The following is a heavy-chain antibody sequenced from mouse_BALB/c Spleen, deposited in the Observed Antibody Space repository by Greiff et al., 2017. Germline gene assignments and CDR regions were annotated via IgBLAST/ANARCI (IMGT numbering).Heavy chain of an antibody. J-gene: IGHJ4*01. D-gene: IGHD2-1*01. V-gene: IGHV5-12-2*01. CDR3: ARESIGDGNYYAMDY. CDR1: GFTFSSYT. CDR2: ISNGGGST. Sequence: DVKLVESGGGLVQPGGSLKLSCAASGFTFSSYTMSWVRQTPEKRLEWVAYISNGGGSTYYPDTVKGRFTISRDNAKNTLYLQMSSLKSEDTAMYYCARESIGDGNYYAMDYWGQGTSVTVSS.